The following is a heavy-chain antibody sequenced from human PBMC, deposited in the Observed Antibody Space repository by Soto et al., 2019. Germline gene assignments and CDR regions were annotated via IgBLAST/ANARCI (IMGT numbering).Heavy chain of an antibody. CDR3: ARRDIKYDYIWGSYRLVDY. CDR2: ISSSSSTI. D-gene: IGHD3-16*02. CDR1: GFTFSSYS. V-gene: IGHV3-48*01. Sequence: EVQLVESGGGLVQPGGSLRLSCAASGFTFSSYSMNWVRQAPGKGLEWVSYISSSSSTIYYADSVKGRFTISRDNAKNSLYLQMNGLRAEDTAVYYCARRDIKYDYIWGSYRLVDYWGQGTLVTVSS. J-gene: IGHJ4*02.